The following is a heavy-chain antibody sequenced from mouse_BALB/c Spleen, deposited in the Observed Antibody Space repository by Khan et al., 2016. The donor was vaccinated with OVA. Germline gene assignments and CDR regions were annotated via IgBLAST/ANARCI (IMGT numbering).Heavy chain of an antibody. Sequence: QVQLQQSGAELARPGASVKLSCKASGYTFTDYYINWVKQRTGQGLEWIGEISPGSGDTYYNERFKGKATLTADKSSSTAHMQLSSLTSVASAVYFCARRNYFGYTFAYWGQGTLVTVSA. V-gene: IGHV1-77*01. CDR2: ISPGSGDT. CDR1: GYTFTDYY. CDR3: ARRNYFGYTFAY. J-gene: IGHJ3*01. D-gene: IGHD1-2*01.